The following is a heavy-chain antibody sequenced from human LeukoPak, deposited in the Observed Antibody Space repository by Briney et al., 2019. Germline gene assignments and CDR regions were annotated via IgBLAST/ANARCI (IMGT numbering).Heavy chain of an antibody. CDR1: GASVSSGAYA. D-gene: IGHD6-25*01. CDR2: IFHTGNT. J-gene: IGHJ5*02. CDR3: AREFSVANAPGSWLDR. Sequence: PSETLSLTWAVSGASVSSGAYAWGWVRHPPGNCLGLGGYIFHTGNTIYNASLKRRVTISVDTSKNQFSLKLTSMTLADTAVYYCAREFSVANAPGSWLDRWGQGIPVAVSS. V-gene: IGHV4-30-2*01.